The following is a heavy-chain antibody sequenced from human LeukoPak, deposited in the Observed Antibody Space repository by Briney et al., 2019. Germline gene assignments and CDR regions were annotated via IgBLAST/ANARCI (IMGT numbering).Heavy chain of an antibody. CDR2: INAGNGNT. Sequence: ASVKVSCKASGYTFTSYAMHWVRQAPGQRLEWMGWINAGNGNTKYSQKFQGRVTITRDTSASTAYMELSSLRSEDTAVYYCARDLCSGGSCYGDFDYWGQGTLVTVSS. J-gene: IGHJ4*02. CDR1: GYTFTSYA. D-gene: IGHD2-15*01. V-gene: IGHV1-3*01. CDR3: ARDLCSGGSCYGDFDY.